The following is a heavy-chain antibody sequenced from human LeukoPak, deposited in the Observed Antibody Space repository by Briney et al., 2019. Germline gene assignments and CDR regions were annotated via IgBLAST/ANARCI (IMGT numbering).Heavy chain of an antibody. CDR3: ASGSNDYGDYGPTHDDY. CDR1: GFTFSSYW. V-gene: IGHV3-7*01. Sequence: GGSLRLSCAASGFTFSSYWMRWVRQAPGKGLEWVANIKEDGSEKHYVDSVKGRFTISRDNSKNTLYLQMNSLRAEDTAVYYCASGSNDYGDYGPTHDDYWGQGTLVTVSS. J-gene: IGHJ4*02. CDR2: IKEDGSEK. D-gene: IGHD4-17*01.